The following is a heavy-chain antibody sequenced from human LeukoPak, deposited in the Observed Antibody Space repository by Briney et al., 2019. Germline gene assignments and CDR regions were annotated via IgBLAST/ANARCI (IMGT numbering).Heavy chain of an antibody. D-gene: IGHD2-15*01. J-gene: IGHJ6*02. V-gene: IGHV1-69*13. Sequence: SVKVSCTASGGTFSSYAISWVRQAPGQGLEWMGGIIPIFGTANYAQKFQGRVTITADESTSTAYMELSSLRSEDTAVYYCARVAYCSGGSCYPESYYYYGMDVWGQGTTVTVSS. CDR2: IIPIFGTA. CDR1: GGTFSSYA. CDR3: ARVAYCSGGSCYPESYYYYGMDV.